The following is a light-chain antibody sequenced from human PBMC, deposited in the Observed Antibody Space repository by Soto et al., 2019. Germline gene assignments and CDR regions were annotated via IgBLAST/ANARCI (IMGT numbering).Light chain of an antibody. J-gene: IGLJ1*01. V-gene: IGLV2-11*01. Sequence: QSVLTQPRSVSGSPGQSVSIFCTGTSSDVGGYNYVSWYQQHPGKAPKVMIYDVTKRPPGVPDRFSGSKSGNTASLTISGLQSEDEADYYCSSYAGRYTYVFGTGTKVTVL. CDR2: DVT. CDR3: SSYAGRYTYV. CDR1: SSDVGGYNY.